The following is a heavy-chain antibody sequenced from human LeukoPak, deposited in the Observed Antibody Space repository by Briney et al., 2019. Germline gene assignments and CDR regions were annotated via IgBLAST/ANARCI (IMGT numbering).Heavy chain of an antibody. D-gene: IGHD3/OR15-3a*01. CDR3: ARQTGSGLFILP. CDR1: GFTFRTSG. V-gene: IGHV4-39*01. CDR2: IYYSGNT. J-gene: IGHJ4*02. Sequence: GSLRLSCAASGFTFRTSGMSWVRQAPGKGLEWIGSIYYSGNTYYNASLKSQVSISIDTSKNQFSLKLTSVTAADTAVYYCARQTGSGLFILPGGQGTLVTVSS.